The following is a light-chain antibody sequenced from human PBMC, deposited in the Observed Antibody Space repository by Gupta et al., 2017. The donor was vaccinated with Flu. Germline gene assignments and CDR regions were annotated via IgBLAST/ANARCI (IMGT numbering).Light chain of an antibody. CDR1: QECINF. CDR2: AAS. CDR3: HQYFTYPRT. V-gene: IGKV1-8*01. J-gene: IGKJ4*01. Sequence: GDSVTITWQASQECINFLAWYQQKPGKAPKLLIYAASTLQSGVPSRFSGSGSGTDFTLTISSLQSEDFATYYCHQYFTYPRTFGGGTKVEIK.